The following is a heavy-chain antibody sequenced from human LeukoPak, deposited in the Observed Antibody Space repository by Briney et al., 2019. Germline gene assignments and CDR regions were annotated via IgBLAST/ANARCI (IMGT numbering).Heavy chain of an antibody. D-gene: IGHD5-24*01. CDR2: IRYDGSNK. Sequence: PGGSLRLSCAASGFTFSSYGMHWVRQAPGKGLEWVAFIRYDGSNKYYADSVKGRFTISRDNSKNTLYLQMNSLRAEDTAVYYCAKIRSEMATIGDAFDIWGQGTMVTVSS. CDR3: AKIRSEMATIGDAFDI. CDR1: GFTFSSYG. V-gene: IGHV3-30*02. J-gene: IGHJ3*02.